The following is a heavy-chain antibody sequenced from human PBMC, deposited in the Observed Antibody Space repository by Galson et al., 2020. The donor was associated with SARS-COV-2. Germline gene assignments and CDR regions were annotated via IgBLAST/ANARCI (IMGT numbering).Heavy chain of an antibody. V-gene: IGHV4-4*07. Sequence: SETLSLTCTVSGGSISSYYWSWIRQPAGKGLEWIGRIYTSGSTNYNPSLKSRVTMSVDTSKNQFSLKLSSVTAADTAVYYCARGGGYSYGPYYYYYGMDVWGQGTTVTVSS. CDR1: GGSISSYY. CDR3: ARGGGYSYGPYYYYYGMDV. CDR2: IYTSGST. J-gene: IGHJ6*02. D-gene: IGHD5-18*01.